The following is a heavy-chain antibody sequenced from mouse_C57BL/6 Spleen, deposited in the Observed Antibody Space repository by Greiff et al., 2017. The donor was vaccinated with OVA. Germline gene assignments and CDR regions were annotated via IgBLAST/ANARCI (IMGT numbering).Heavy chain of an antibody. Sequence: QFQLKQSGAELLRPGASVTLSCKASGYPFTDSEMPWLKQTPVHALAWIGAFDPETGGPASNQKFKGKALLTAAKSSSTADMELRSLTSEDSAVYYCTRVDDGYYDAMDYWGQGTSVTVSS. CDR3: TRVDDGYYDAMDY. V-gene: IGHV1-15*01. D-gene: IGHD2-3*01. CDR1: GYPFTDSE. CDR2: FDPETGGP. J-gene: IGHJ4*01.